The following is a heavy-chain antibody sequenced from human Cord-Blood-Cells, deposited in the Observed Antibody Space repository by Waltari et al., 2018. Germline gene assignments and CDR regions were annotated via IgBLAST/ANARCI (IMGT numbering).Heavy chain of an antibody. CDR1: GYSISSGYY. CDR2: IYHSGGT. V-gene: IGHV4-38-2*01. Sequence: QVQLQESGPGLVKPSETLSLTCAVSGYSISSGYYWGWIRQPPGKGLEWIGRIYHSGGTYYNPTLKSRGTISVATSKNQCSLKLSSVTAADTAGYYCARAAGYCSSTSCYFDYWGQGTLVTVSS. CDR3: ARAAGYCSSTSCYFDY. J-gene: IGHJ4*02. D-gene: IGHD2-2*01.